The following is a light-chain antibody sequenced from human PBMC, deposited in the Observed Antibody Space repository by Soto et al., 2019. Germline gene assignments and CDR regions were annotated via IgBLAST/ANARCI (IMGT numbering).Light chain of an antibody. CDR1: QSISTF. V-gene: IGKV3-11*01. CDR3: QQRSAWPRT. J-gene: IGKJ3*01. CDR2: DAS. Sequence: EILLTQSPATLSLSPGERATLSCRASQSISTFLGWYQQRPGQAPRLLIYDASKRATGIPARFSGGGSGTDFTLTISSLEPEDFAVYYCQQRSAWPRTFGPGTTVDIK.